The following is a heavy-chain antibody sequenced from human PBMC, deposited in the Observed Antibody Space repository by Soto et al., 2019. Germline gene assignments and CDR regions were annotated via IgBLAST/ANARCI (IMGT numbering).Heavy chain of an antibody. D-gene: IGHD3-22*01. CDR2: INAGNGNT. CDR3: ARAAYYYDSSVYIDY. V-gene: IGHV1-3*01. Sequence: ASVKVSCKASGYTFTSYAMHWVRQAPGQRLEWMGWINAGNGNTKYSQKFQGRVTITRDTSASTAYMELSSLRSEGTAVYYCARAAYYYDSSVYIDYWGQGTLVTVSS. J-gene: IGHJ4*02. CDR1: GYTFTSYA.